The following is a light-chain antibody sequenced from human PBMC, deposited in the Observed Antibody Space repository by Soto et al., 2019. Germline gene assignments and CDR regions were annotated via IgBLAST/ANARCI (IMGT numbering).Light chain of an antibody. CDR1: SNDVGGYSY. Sequence: QSVLTQPASVSGSPGQSITISCTGTSNDVGGYSYVSWYQQHPGKAPKLIIYEVSHRPSGVSNRFSASKSGNMASLTISGLRAEDEADYYCSSYTSTSTVVFGGGTKLTVL. V-gene: IGLV2-14*01. J-gene: IGLJ2*01. CDR2: EVS. CDR3: SSYTSTSTVV.